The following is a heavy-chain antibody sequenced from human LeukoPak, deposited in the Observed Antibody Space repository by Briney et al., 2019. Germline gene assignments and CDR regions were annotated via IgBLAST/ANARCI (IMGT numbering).Heavy chain of an antibody. V-gene: IGHV3-53*01. CDR2: IYASGGA. J-gene: IGHJ4*02. CDR3: VRRHDY. CDR1: GFDVNDNF. Sequence: GGSLRLSCVASGFDVNDNFMIWVRQAPGQGLEWISIIYASGGAYHAESVKGRFSAFRDTSKNTIFLQMNNLRAGDAAMYYCVRRHDYWGQGTLVTVSS.